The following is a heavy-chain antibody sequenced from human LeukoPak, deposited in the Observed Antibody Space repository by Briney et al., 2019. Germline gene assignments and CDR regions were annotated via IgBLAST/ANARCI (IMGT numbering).Heavy chain of an antibody. CDR1: GFTFSSYE. V-gene: IGHV3-48*03. CDR3: ARIRVGYSYGFKWDAFDI. Sequence: GGSLRLSCAASGFTFSSYEMNWVRLAPGKGLEWVSYISSSGSTIYYADSVKGRFTISRDNAKNSLYLQMNSLRAEDTAVYYCARIRVGYSYGFKWDAFDIWGQGTMVTVSS. CDR2: ISSSGSTI. J-gene: IGHJ3*02. D-gene: IGHD5-18*01.